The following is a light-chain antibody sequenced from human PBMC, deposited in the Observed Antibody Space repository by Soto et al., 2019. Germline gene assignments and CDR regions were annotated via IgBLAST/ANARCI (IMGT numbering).Light chain of an antibody. CDR2: DVS. J-gene: IGKJ4*01. Sequence: DIQMTQSPSTLSASVGDRVTITCRASQSISTWLAWYQQKPGKAPKLLIYDVSSLESGVPSRFSGSGSGTEITLTISSLQPDDFATYYCQQYNSYPVTLGGGTKVDIK. CDR3: QQYNSYPVT. V-gene: IGKV1-5*01. CDR1: QSISTW.